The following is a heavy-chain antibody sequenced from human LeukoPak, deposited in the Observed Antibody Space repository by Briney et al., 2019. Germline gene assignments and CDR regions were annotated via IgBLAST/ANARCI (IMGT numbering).Heavy chain of an antibody. CDR3: ARDLLNWDAFDI. D-gene: IGHD1-20*01. CDR1: GFTFSSYW. Sequence: GGSLRVFCAASGFTFSSYWMSWVRQAPGKGLEWVANIKQDGSEKYYVDSVKGRFTISRDNAKSSLYLQMNSLRAEDTAVYYCARDLLNWDAFDIWGQGTMVTVSS. V-gene: IGHV3-7*01. CDR2: IKQDGSEK. J-gene: IGHJ3*02.